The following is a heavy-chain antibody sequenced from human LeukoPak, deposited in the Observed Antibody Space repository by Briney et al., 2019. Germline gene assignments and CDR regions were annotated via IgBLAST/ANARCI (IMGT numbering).Heavy chain of an antibody. CDR2: IWYDGSNK. D-gene: IGHD4-17*01. CDR1: GFTFSNYG. CDR3: AGDGRDYGDYFWYFDY. Sequence: GGSLRLPCAASGFTFSNYGMHWVRQAPGKGLEWVAVIWYDGSNKYYGDSVKGRFTISRDNSKNTLYLQMNSLRAEDTAVYYCAGDGRDYGDYFWYFDYWGQGTLVTVSS. J-gene: IGHJ4*02. V-gene: IGHV3-33*01.